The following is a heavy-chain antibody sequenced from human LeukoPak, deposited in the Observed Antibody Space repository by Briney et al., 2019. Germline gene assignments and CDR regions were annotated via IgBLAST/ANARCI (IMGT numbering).Heavy chain of an antibody. Sequence: PGGSLRLSCAASGFTFSSYGMNWVRQAPGKGLEWVSYISSSGSTIYYADSVKGRFTISRDNAKNSLYLQMNSLRVEDTAVYYCAKGHADSSGYYYFDSWGQGTLVTVPS. CDR2: ISSSGSTI. J-gene: IGHJ4*02. CDR3: AKGHADSSGYYYFDS. D-gene: IGHD3-22*01. V-gene: IGHV3-48*04. CDR1: GFTFSSYG.